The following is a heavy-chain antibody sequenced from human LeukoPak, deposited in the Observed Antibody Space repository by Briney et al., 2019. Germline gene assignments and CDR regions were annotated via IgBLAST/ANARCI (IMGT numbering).Heavy chain of an antibody. CDR3: ARDQGSLTRSWYTGY. Sequence: ASVKVSCKASEYTFTGYHIHWVRQAPGQGLEWMGRINPNTGETNFAQKFQGRVTMTRDTSITTAYMELSSLRPDDTAVYFCARDQGSLTRSWYTGYWGQGTQVTVSS. V-gene: IGHV1-2*06. CDR1: EYTFTGYH. J-gene: IGHJ4*02. CDR2: INPNTGET. D-gene: IGHD6-13*01.